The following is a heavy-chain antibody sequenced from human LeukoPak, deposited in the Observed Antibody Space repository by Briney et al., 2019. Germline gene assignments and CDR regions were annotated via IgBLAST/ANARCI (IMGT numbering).Heavy chain of an antibody. Sequence: SVKVSCKASGGTFSSYAISWVRQSPGQGLEWMGGIIPIFGTANYAQKFQGRVTITTDESTSTAYMELSSLRSEDTAVYYCARERDLYYDFWSGYPGSAFDIWGQGTMVTVSS. V-gene: IGHV1-69*05. J-gene: IGHJ3*02. CDR2: IIPIFGTA. CDR1: GGTFSSYA. CDR3: ARERDLYYDFWSGYPGSAFDI. D-gene: IGHD3-3*01.